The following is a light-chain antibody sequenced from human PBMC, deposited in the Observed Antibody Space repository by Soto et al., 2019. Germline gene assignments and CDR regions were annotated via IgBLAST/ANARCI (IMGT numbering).Light chain of an antibody. V-gene: IGLV2-11*01. CDR3: CSYAGRYTFV. CDR1: SSDVGGYNY. CDR2: DVS. Sequence: QSVLTQPRSVSGAPGQSVTISCTGTSSDVGGYNYVSWYQQHPGKAPKLMIYDVSKRPAGVPDLSSGSKSGTTASLTISGLQAEDEADYYCCSYAGRYTFVFGTGTKLTVL. J-gene: IGLJ1*01.